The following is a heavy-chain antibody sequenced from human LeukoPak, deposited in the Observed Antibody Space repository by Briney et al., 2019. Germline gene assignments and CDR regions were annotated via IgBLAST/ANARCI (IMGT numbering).Heavy chain of an antibody. CDR1: GGSISCYY. J-gene: IGHJ6*03. D-gene: IGHD6-13*01. Sequence: SETLSLTCTASGGSISCYYWSWIRQPPGKGLEWIGYIYYSGSTNYNPSLKSRVTMSVDTSKNQFSLKLSSVTAADTAVYYCARAFIYQGSSWYWVPGGSRIYYMDVWGKGTTVTISS. CDR3: ARAFIYQGSSWYWVPGGSRIYYMDV. V-gene: IGHV4-59*01. CDR2: IYYSGST.